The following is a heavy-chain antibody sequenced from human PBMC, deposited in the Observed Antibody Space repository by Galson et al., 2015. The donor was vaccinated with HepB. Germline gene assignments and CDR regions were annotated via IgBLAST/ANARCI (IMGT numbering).Heavy chain of an antibody. Sequence: SLRLSCAVSGFTFTNYAMTWVRQAPGTGLEWVSALRGSGDGTYYADFVTGRFPISRDNSKNTLYLQMNSLRAEDSAVYYCAKAHSEPPTRVYNWSDSWGQGTLVTVSS. V-gene: IGHV3-23*01. J-gene: IGHJ5*01. D-gene: IGHD1-14*01. CDR1: GFTFTNYA. CDR2: LRGSGDGT. CDR3: AKAHSEPPTRVYNWSDS.